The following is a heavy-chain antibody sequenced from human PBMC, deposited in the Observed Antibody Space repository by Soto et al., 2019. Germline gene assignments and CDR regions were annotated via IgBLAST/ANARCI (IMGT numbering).Heavy chain of an antibody. J-gene: IGHJ5*02. V-gene: IGHV4-31*03. D-gene: IGHD3-22*01. CDR2: IYYSGST. Sequence: PSETLSLTCTVSGGSISSGGHYWSWIRQHPGKGLEWIGYIYYSGSTYYNPSLKSRVTISVDTSKNQFSLKLSSVTAADTAVYYCARRGGGYDSSGYYYWFDPWGQGTLVTVSS. CDR1: GGSISSGGHY. CDR3: ARRGGGYDSSGYYYWFDP.